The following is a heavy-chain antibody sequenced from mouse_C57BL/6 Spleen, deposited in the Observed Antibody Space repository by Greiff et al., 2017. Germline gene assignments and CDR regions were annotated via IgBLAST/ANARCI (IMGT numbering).Heavy chain of an antibody. Sequence: VQLQQSGAELVRPGASVKLSCTASGFNIKDYYMHWVKQRPEQGLEWIGRIDPEDGDTEYAPKFQGKATMTADPSSNTAYLQLSSLTSEDTAVYYCTVTTVVATKGYWGQGTTLTVSS. CDR3: TVTTVVATKGY. CDR1: GFNIKDYY. D-gene: IGHD1-1*01. CDR2: IDPEDGDT. J-gene: IGHJ2*01. V-gene: IGHV14-1*01.